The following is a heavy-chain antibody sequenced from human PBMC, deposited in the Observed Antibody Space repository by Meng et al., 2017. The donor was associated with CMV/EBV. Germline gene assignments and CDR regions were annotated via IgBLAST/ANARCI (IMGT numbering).Heavy chain of an antibody. CDR3: ARDGNGGSGYCSSTSCPWERRYYSYGLAF. CDR2: IKQDGSEK. CDR1: GFTFSSYW. Sequence: GESLKISCAASGFTFSSYWMSWVRQAPGKGLEWVANIKQDGSEKYYVDSVKGRFTISRDNAKNSLYLQMNSLRAEDTAVYYCARDGNGGSGYCSSTSCPWERRYYSYGLAFWVQGPPVTVSS. J-gene: IGHJ6*02. V-gene: IGHV3-7*01. D-gene: IGHD2-2*01.